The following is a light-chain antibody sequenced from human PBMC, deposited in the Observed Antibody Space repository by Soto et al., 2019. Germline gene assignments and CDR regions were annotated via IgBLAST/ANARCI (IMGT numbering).Light chain of an antibody. J-gene: IGKJ4*02. V-gene: IGKV3-20*01. CDR3: QQYASSPLLT. Sequence: PGERATLSCRASQSVSGSYSAWYQQKPGQAPRLLIYDASNRAAGVPARFSGSGSGTDFTLGISRLEPEDFAVYYCQQYASSPLLTFGGGTKVDI. CDR1: QSVSGSY. CDR2: DAS.